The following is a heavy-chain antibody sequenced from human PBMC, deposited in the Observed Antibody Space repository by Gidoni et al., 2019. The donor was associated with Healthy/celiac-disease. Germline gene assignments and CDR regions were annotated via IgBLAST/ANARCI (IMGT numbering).Heavy chain of an antibody. D-gene: IGHD3-3*01. J-gene: IGHJ6*03. CDR3: ARVGANREWLLTYYMDV. CDR1: GGSISSYY. V-gene: IGHV4-59*01. Sequence: QVQLQESGPGLVKPSETLSLTCPVSGGSISSYYWSWIRQPPGNGLVWIGYIYYSGSTNYNPSLKSRVTISVDTSKNQFSLKLSSVTAADTAVYYCARVGANREWLLTYYMDVWGKGTTVTVSS. CDR2: IYYSGST.